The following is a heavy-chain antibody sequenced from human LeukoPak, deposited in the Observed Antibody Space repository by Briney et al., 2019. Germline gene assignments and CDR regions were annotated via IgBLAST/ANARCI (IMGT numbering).Heavy chain of an antibody. Sequence: GGSLRLSCAASGFTFSTYGMHWVRQAPGKGLEWVAIIWHDGSNKYYADSVKGRFTISRDNSKNTLYLQMNSLRAEDTAVYYCARDGSSPSGMDVWGQGTTVTVSS. D-gene: IGHD6-13*01. V-gene: IGHV3-33*08. J-gene: IGHJ6*02. CDR2: IWHDGSNK. CDR3: ARDGSSPSGMDV. CDR1: GFTFSTYG.